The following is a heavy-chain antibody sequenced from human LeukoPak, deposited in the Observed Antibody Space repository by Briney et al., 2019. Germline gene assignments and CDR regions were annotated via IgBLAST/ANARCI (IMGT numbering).Heavy chain of an antibody. CDR2: INHSGST. J-gene: IGHJ4*02. V-gene: IGHV4-30-2*01. D-gene: IGHD3-16*02. Sequence: SQTLSLTCTVSGGSISSGGYYWSWIRQPXXXGLEWIGEINHSGSTSYNPSLKSRVTISVDTSKNQFSLKLSSVTAADTAVYYCARGSFYDYVWGSYRSPGFDYWGQGTLVTVSS. CDR1: GGSISSGGYY. CDR3: ARGSFYDYVWGSYRSPGFDY.